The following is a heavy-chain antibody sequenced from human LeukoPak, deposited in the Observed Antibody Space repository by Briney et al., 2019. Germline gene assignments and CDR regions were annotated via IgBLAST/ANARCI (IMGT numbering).Heavy chain of an antibody. Sequence: GESLKISCKGSGYSFTSYWIGWVRQMPGKGLEWMGIIYPGDSDTRYSPSFQGQVTISADKSISTAYLQWSSLKASDTAMYYCARIEYITAGMYYFDHWGQGTLVTVSS. CDR3: ARIEYITAGMYYFDH. D-gene: IGHD3-3*01. CDR2: IYPGDSDT. J-gene: IGHJ4*02. CDR1: GYSFTSYW. V-gene: IGHV5-51*01.